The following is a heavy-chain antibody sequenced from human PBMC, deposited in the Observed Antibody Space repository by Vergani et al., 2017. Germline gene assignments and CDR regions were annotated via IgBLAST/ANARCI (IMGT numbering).Heavy chain of an antibody. CDR2: IYYSGST. D-gene: IGHD2-8*01. CDR3: AKLVDVVQILDAFDI. J-gene: IGHJ3*02. CDR1: GGSISSGGYY. Sequence: QVQLQQWGPGLVKPSQTLSLTCTVSGGSISSGGYYWSWIRQHPGKGLEWIGYIYYSGSTYYNPSLKSRVTISVDTSKNQFSLKLSSVTAADTAVYYCAKLVDVVQILDAFDIWGQGTMVTVSS. V-gene: IGHV4-31*03.